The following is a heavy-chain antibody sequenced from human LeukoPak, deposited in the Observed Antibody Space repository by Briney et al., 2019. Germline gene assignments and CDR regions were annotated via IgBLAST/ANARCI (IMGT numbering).Heavy chain of an antibody. CDR3: ARYQYGSGSPYNWFDP. CDR2: ISSSGSTI. J-gene: IGHJ5*02. D-gene: IGHD3-10*01. Sequence: GGSLRLSCAASGFTFSDYYMSWIRQAPGKGLEWVSYISSSGSTIYYADSVKGRFTISRDNAKNSLYLQMNSLRAEDTAVYYCARYQYGSGSPYNWFDPWGLGTLVTVSS. V-gene: IGHV3-11*01. CDR1: GFTFSDYY.